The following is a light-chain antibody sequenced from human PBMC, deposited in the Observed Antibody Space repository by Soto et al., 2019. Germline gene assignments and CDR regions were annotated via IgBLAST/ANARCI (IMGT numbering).Light chain of an antibody. CDR1: QSISNW. J-gene: IGKJ1*01. CDR2: KAS. V-gene: IGKV1-5*03. CDR3: QQYNSYPWT. Sequence: DIQMTQSPSTLSASVGDRVTITCRASQSISNWLAWYQQKPGKAPKLLIYKASTLDSGVPSRFSGSGSGTKFTLTISSLQPGDFATYYCQQYNSYPWTFGQGTKVEIK.